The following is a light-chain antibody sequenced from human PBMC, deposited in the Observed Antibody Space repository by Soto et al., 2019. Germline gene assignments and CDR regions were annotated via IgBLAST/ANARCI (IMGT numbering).Light chain of an antibody. J-gene: IGLJ2*01. CDR3: SSYTTTSTQV. Sequence: QSALTQPASVSGSPGQSITLSCTGTSSDVGGYDYVSWYQHHPGKAPKLMIYEVSNRPSGISNRFSGSKSGNTASLTISGLQAEDEADYYCSSYTTTSTQVFGGGTQLNVL. CDR1: SSDVGGYDY. V-gene: IGLV2-14*01. CDR2: EVS.